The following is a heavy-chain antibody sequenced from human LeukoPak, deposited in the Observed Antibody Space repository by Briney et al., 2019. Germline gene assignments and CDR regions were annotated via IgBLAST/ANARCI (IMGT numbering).Heavy chain of an antibody. CDR1: GGSINSYY. V-gene: IGHV4-4*07. D-gene: IGHD1-26*01. Sequence: SETLSLTCTVSGGSINSYYWNWIRQPAGKGLEWIGRMYISRSTDYNPSLRSRVIMSLDRSKNQFSLQLTSVTAADTAVYYCARESRIVEGDVYYMDVWGKGTTVTISS. CDR2: MYISRST. CDR3: ARESRIVEGDVYYMDV. J-gene: IGHJ6*03.